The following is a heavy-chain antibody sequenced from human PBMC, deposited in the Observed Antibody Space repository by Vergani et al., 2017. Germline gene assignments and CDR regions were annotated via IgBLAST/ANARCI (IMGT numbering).Heavy chain of an antibody. D-gene: IGHD2-2*02. CDR1: GDSISSNNC. CDR3: ATIGYRRWGYYFDY. V-gene: IGHV4-4*03. Sequence: QVKLQESGPGLVKPPGTLSLTCAVSGDSISSNNCWTWVRQPPGKGLGWIGEICHTEDTKYSPSLKSRVTVSVDESRNLFSLRLNSVTAADTAVYYCATIGYRRWGYYFDYWGQGILVTVSS. CDR2: ICHTEDT. J-gene: IGHJ4*02.